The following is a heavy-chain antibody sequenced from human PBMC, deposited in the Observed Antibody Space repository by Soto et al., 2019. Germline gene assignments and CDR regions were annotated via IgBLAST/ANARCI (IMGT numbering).Heavy chain of an antibody. J-gene: IGHJ5*02. V-gene: IGHV4-38-2*01. CDR3: ARGGSITTFITSVFDP. CDR1: GYSISSGYY. D-gene: IGHD3-3*01. CDR2: IYHSGST. Sequence: SETLSLTCAVSGYSISSGYYCGWIRQPPGKGLEWIGSIYHSGSTYYNPSLKSRVTISVDPSKNQFSLKLSSVTAADTAVYYCARGGSITTFITSVFDPWGQGTLVTVSS.